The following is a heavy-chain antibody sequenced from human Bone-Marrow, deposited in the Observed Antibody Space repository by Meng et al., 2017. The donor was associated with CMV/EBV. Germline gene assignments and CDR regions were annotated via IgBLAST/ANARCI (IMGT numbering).Heavy chain of an antibody. CDR3: ARDEGPYYYDSSGPGGNWFDP. V-gene: IGHV4-39*07. CDR2: IYYSGST. Sequence: GSLRLSCTVSGGSISSSSYYWGWIRQPPGKGLEWIGSIYYSGSTNYNPSLKSRVTISVDKSKNQFSLKLSSVTAADTAVYYCARDEGPYYYDSSGPGGNWFDPWGQGTLVTVSS. J-gene: IGHJ5*02. CDR1: GGSISSSSYY. D-gene: IGHD3-22*01.